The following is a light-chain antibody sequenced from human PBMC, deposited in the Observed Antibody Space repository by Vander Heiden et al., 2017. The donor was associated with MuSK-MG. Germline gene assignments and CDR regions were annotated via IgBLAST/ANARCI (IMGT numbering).Light chain of an antibody. CDR1: SSDVGGYNY. Sequence: QSALTQPASVSVSPGQSITISCSGTSSDVGGYNYVSWYQQHPGKAPKVMIYDVSNRPSGVSNRFSGSKSGNTASLTISGLQAEDEADYYCSSYTSSSTQVFGGGTKLAVL. CDR2: DVS. J-gene: IGLJ2*01. CDR3: SSYTSSSTQV. V-gene: IGLV2-14*03.